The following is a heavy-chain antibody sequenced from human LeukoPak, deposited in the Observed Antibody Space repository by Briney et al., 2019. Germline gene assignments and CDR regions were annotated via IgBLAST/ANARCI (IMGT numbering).Heavy chain of an antibody. CDR2: IKRDGSEK. V-gene: IGHV3-7*03. D-gene: IGHD2-2*01. CDR1: GFTFRDYW. Sequence: PGGSLRLSCAASGFTFRDYWMTWVRQAPGKGLEWVANIKRDGSEKYYVDSVRGRFIISRDNAKNSLYLQMNGLRVEDTAVYYCARDQYELRSYYYGMDAWGKGTTVSASS. CDR3: ARDQYELRSYYYGMDA. J-gene: IGHJ6*04.